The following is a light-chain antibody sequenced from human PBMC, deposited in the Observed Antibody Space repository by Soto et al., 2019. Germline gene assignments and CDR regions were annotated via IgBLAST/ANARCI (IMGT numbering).Light chain of an antibody. CDR1: QGIANF. Sequence: IQLTQSPSSLSASVGDRVTISCRASQGIANFLAWYQQNPGKAPKLLIYGASTLQSGVPSRFSGSGSGTAFTLTISSLQPKYFATYYCNQLNSFPIPFGPGTKVDI. CDR2: GAS. V-gene: IGKV1-9*01. CDR3: NQLNSFPIP. J-gene: IGKJ3*01.